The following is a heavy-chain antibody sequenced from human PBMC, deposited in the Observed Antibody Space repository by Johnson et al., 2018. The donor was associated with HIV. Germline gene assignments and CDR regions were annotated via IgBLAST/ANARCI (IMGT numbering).Heavy chain of an antibody. V-gene: IGHV3-53*01. J-gene: IGHJ3*02. CDR1: GFTVSSNY. CDR2: IYSGGST. Sequence: VQLVESGGGLIQPGGSLRLSCAASGFTVSSNYMSWVRQAPGKGLEWGSLIYSGGSTYYADAVKGRFTISRDNAKNSLYLQMNSLRAEDTAVYYCARVGDAFDIWGQGTMVTVSS. CDR3: ARVGDAFDI.